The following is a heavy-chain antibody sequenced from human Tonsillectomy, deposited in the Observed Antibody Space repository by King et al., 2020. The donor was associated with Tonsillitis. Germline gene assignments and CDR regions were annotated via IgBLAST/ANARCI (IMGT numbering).Heavy chain of an antibody. CDR2: ISGSGGST. CDR3: AKEVVGATTWYYGMDV. D-gene: IGHD1-26*01. CDR1: GFTFSSYA. J-gene: IGHJ6*02. V-gene: IGHV3-23*04. Sequence: VQLVESGGGLVQPGGSLRLSCAASGFTFSSYAMSWVRQAPGKGLEWVSSISGSGGSTYYADSVKGRFTISRDNSKTMLYLKMNSLRAEDTAVYYCAKEVVGATTWYYGMDVWGQGTTVTVSS.